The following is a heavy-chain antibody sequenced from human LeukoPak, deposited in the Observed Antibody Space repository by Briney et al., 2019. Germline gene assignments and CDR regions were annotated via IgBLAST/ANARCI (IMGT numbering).Heavy chain of an antibody. V-gene: IGHV3-53*01. CDR3: AREGGTIVGFDY. CDR2: IYSGGST. CDR1: GFTVSSNN. Sequence: GGSLRLSCAASGFTVSSNNISWVRQAPGKGLEWVSVIYSGGSTYYADSVKGRFTISRDNSKNTLYLQMNSLRAEDTAVYYCAREGGTIVGFDYWGQGTLVTVSS. J-gene: IGHJ4*02. D-gene: IGHD3-22*01.